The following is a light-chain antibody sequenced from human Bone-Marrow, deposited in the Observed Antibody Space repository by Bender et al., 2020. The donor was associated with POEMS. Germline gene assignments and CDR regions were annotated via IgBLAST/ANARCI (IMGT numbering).Light chain of an antibody. J-gene: IGLJ2*01. CDR1: NSNIGSSY. Sequence: QSVLTQPPSVSGTPGQTVTISCSGSNSNIGSSYVYWYQQLPGTAPTLLIYRNNQRPSGVPDRFSGSKSGTSASLAISGLRSEDEADYYCATWDAKLSGPSVVFGGGTKVTVL. CDR3: ATWDAKLSGPSVV. V-gene: IGLV1-47*01. CDR2: RNN.